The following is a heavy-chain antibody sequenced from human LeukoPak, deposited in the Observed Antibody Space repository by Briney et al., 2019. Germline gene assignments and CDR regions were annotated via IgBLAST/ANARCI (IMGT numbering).Heavy chain of an antibody. CDR2: IYYSGST. D-gene: IGHD3-3*01. CDR3: ARDHTSSYDFWSGYYTRYYGMDA. V-gene: IGHV4-59*01. CDR1: GGSISSYY. J-gene: IGHJ6*02. Sequence: RPSETLSLTCTVSGGSISSYYWSWIRQPPGKGLEWIGYIYYSGSTNYNPSLKSRVTISVDTSKNQFSLKLSSVTAADTAVYYCARDHTSSYDFWSGYYTRYYGMDAWGQGTTVTVSS.